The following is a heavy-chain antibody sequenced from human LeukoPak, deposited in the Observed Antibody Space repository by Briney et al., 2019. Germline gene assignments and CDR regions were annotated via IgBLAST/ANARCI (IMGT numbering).Heavy chain of an antibody. J-gene: IGHJ4*02. CDR1: GYSFTSYC. D-gene: IGHD5-18*01. V-gene: IGHV5-51*01. CDR2: IYPDDSDT. CDR3: ARREGYSYGYPFDY. Sequence: GESLKISCKGSGYSFTSYCIGWVRQMPGKGLEWMGIIYPDDSDTTYSPSFEGQVTISADKSISTAYLQWSSLKASDTAMYYCARREGYSYGYPFDYWGQGTLVTVSS.